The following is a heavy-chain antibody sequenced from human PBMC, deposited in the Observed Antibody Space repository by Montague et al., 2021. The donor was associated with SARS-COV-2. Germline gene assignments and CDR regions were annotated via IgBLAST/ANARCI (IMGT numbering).Heavy chain of an antibody. V-gene: IGHV4-4*02. Sequence: SETLSLTCAVSGCSISSSNWWCWVRQPPGKGLEWIGEIYHSGSTNYNSFLKSRATISVDKSKNPYSLMLSSVTAAAAAVYYCARVRSGYEGGFDPWGQGTLVTVSS. J-gene: IGHJ5*02. CDR1: GCSISSSNW. CDR2: IYHSGST. D-gene: IGHD5-12*01. CDR3: ARVRSGYEGGFDP.